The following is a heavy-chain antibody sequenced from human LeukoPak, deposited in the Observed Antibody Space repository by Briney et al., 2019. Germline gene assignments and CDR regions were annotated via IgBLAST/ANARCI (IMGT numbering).Heavy chain of an antibody. CDR3: AKDPRELGYRGSLVAY. Sequence: GGSLRLSCAASGFTFSSYAMSWVRQAPGKGLGWVSGISGSGGSTYYADSVKGRFTISRDNSKNTLYLQMNSLRAEDTAVYYCAKDPRELGYRGSLVAYWGQGTLVTVSS. CDR1: GFTFSSYA. CDR2: ISGSGGST. D-gene: IGHD1-26*01. J-gene: IGHJ4*02. V-gene: IGHV3-23*01.